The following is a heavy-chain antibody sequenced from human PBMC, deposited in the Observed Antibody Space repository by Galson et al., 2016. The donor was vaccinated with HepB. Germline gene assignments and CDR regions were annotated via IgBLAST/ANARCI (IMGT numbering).Heavy chain of an antibody. Sequence: ETLSLTCTVSGASINDSTWWTWVRQAPGRGLEWIGEIYHTETTNNNPFLSSRFTLSIDKSRNQFSLNLTSATAADTAVYYCARAAVVPGARMVFDPWGQGILVTVSS. J-gene: IGHJ5*02. V-gene: IGHV4-4*02. CDR1: GASINDSTW. CDR2: IYHTETT. D-gene: IGHD2-2*01. CDR3: ARAAVVPGARMVFDP.